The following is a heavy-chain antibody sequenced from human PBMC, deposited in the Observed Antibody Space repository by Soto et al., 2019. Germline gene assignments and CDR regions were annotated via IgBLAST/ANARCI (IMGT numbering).Heavy chain of an antibody. CDR3: AKGSCSSTSCYYFDY. J-gene: IGHJ4*02. D-gene: IGHD2-2*01. CDR2: ISWNSGSI. CDR1: GFTFDDYA. V-gene: IGHV3-9*01. Sequence: GGSLRLSCAASGFTFDDYAMHWVRQAPGKGLEWVSGISWNSGSIGYADSVKGRFTISRDNAKNSLYLQMNSLRAEDTALYYCAKGSCSSTSCYYFDYWGQGTLVTVSS.